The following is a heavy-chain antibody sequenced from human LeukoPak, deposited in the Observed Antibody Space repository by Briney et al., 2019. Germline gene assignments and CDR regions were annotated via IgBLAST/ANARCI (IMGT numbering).Heavy chain of an antibody. CDR2: INHSGST. CDR3: ASATYYDFWSGYYPEYYFDY. CDR1: GGSFSGYY. V-gene: IGHV4-34*01. Sequence: SETLSLTCAVYGGSFSGYYWSWIRQPPGKGLEWIGEINHSGSTNYNPSLKSRVTISVDTSKNQFSLKLSSVTAADTAVYYCASATYYDFWSGYYPEYYFDYWGQGTLVTVSS. D-gene: IGHD3-3*01. J-gene: IGHJ4*02.